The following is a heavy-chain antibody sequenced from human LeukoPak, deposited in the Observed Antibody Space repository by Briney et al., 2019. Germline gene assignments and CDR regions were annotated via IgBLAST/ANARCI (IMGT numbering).Heavy chain of an antibody. CDR1: GDSISSGSYYY. D-gene: IGHD2/OR15-2a*01. CDR3: ARRGSLSAAPTLPCIDY. J-gene: IGHJ4*02. CDR2: ISSSGGT. V-gene: IGHV4-39*01. Sequence: PSETLSLTCTVSGDSISSGSYYYWDWIRQTPGKGLEWIGSISSSGGTYYDPSLRSRVTISVDTSENQFSLRLRSLTAADTSVYYCARRGSLSAAPTLPCIDYWGQGLLVTVSS.